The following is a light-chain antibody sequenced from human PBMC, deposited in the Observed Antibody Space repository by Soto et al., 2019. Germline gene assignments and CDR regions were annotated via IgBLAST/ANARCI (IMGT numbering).Light chain of an antibody. Sequence: EIVLTQSPATLSLSPGERATLSCRASQIVSSYLAWYQQKPGQAPRLLIYDASNRATGIPERFSGSGSGTDFTLSISSLEPEDFAVYYCQLSQQRSSWPPIAFGQGTRLEIK. CDR2: DAS. CDR1: QIVSSY. V-gene: IGKV3-11*01. CDR3: QLSQQRSSWPPIA. J-gene: IGKJ5*01.